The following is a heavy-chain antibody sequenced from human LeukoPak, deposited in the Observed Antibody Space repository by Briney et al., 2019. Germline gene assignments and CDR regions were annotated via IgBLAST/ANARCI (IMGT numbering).Heavy chain of an antibody. CDR3: ARESVASGGFNWFDP. Sequence: SETLYLTCAVYGGSFSGYYGSWIRQPPGKGLEWIGEINHSGSTNYNPSLKSRVNISVDTSKNQFPLKLSSVTAAHTAVYYCARESVASGGFNWFDPWGQGTLVTVSS. D-gene: IGHD2-21*01. CDR1: GGSFSGYY. CDR2: INHSGST. V-gene: IGHV4-34*01. J-gene: IGHJ5*02.